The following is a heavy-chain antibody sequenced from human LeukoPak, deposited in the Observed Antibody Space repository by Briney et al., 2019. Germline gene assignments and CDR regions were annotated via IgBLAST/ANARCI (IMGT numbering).Heavy chain of an antibody. V-gene: IGHV3-23*01. CDR1: GFTFSNYA. J-gene: IGHJ4*02. D-gene: IGHD4-17*01. CDR3: ARGHYGLDC. Sequence: GGSLRLSCAASGFTFSNYAMSWVRQAPGKGLEWVSVISGSGGGTYYVDSVQGRFTISRDNSKNTLFLQMDSLRAEDTAVYYCARGHYGLDCWGQGTLVIVSS. CDR2: ISGSGGGT.